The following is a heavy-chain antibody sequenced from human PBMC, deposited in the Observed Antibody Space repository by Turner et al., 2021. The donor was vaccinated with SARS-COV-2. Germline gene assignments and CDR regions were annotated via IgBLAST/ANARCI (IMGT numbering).Heavy chain of an antibody. V-gene: IGHV3-30*18. D-gene: IGHD4-4*01. CDR2: TSYDGSNK. CDR1: GFTFSSYV. CDR3: AKQQGLYSNPMYYVDY. Sequence: QVQLVESGGGVVQPGRFLRLSCADSGFTFSSYVMHWVRQAPGKGLDWGAVTSYDGSNKYYADSVKGRFTISRDNSKNTLYLQMNSLRAEDTAVYYCAKQQGLYSNPMYYVDYWVQGTLVTVSS. J-gene: IGHJ4*02.